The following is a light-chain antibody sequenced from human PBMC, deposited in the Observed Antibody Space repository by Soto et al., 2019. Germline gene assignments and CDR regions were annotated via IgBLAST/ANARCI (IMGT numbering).Light chain of an antibody. CDR1: SSDVGNYNL. J-gene: IGLJ1*01. Sequence: QSALTQPASVSGSPGQSITLSCTGTSSDVGNYNLVSWYQQHPGKAPKLMIYDVSKRPSGVSNRFSGSKSGNTASLTISGLQADDEADYYCCSYAGDSYVFGTGTKVTVL. V-gene: IGLV2-23*02. CDR2: DVS. CDR3: CSYAGDSYV.